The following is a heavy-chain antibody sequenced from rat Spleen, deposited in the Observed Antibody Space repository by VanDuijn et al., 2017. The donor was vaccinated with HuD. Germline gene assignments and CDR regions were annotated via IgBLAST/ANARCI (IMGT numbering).Heavy chain of an antibody. Sequence: EVQLVESGGGFVQPGRSLKLSCAASGFTFSDYGMAWVRQAPRKGLEWVATISSEGRSSYYRDSVKGRFTISRDSAKSTQYLQMDSLRSEDTATYYCARVGTRVSRFAYWGQGTLVTVSS. CDR3: ARVGTRVSRFAY. CDR1: GFTFSDYG. D-gene: IGHD1-4*01. CDR2: ISSEGRSS. V-gene: IGHV5-17*01. J-gene: IGHJ3*01.